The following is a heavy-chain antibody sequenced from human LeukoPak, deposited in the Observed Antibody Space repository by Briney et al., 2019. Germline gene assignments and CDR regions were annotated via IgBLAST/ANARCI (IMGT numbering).Heavy chain of an antibody. D-gene: IGHD6-19*01. CDR1: GFTFSSYW. V-gene: IGHV3-74*01. CDR3: IGSGGWPGY. CDR2: IDSDGST. Sequence: GGSLRLSCADSGFTFSSYWMHWVRQAPGKGLVWVSRIDSDGSTIYADSVKGRFTISRDNAKNTLYLQMNSLRAEDTAVYYCIGSGGWPGYWGQGTLVTVSS. J-gene: IGHJ4*02.